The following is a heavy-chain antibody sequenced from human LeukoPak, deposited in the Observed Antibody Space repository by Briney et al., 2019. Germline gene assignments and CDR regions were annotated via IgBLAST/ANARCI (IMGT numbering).Heavy chain of an antibody. J-gene: IGHJ4*02. D-gene: IGHD5-12*01. CDR2: IIPILGIA. CDR3: ARDLKGYSGYDGVY. V-gene: IGHV1-69*04. Sequence: SVKVSCKASGGTFSSYAISWVRQAPGQGLEWMGTIIPILGIANYAQKFQGRVTITADKSTSTAYMELSSLRSEDTAVYYCARDLKGYSGYDGVYWGQGTLVTVSS. CDR1: GGTFSSYA.